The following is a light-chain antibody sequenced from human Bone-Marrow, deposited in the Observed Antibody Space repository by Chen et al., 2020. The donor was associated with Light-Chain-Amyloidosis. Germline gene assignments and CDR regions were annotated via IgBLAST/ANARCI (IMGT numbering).Light chain of an antibody. CDR2: EVT. CDR1: SSDVGGDNH. V-gene: IGLV2-14*01. Sequence: QSALTQPASVSGSPGPSITMSCTGTSSDVGGDNHVSWYQQHPDKAPKLRIYEVTNRPSWVPDRFSGSKSDNTASLTSSGLQTEDEADYFCSSYTITNTLVFGSGTRVTVL. CDR3: SSYTITNTLV. J-gene: IGLJ1*01.